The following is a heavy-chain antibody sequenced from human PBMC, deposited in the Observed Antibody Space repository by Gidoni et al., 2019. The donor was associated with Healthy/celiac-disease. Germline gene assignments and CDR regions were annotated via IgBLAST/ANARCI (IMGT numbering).Heavy chain of an antibody. V-gene: IGHV3-9*01. CDR3: AKDHGRDSGWYLGVYYYYGMDV. Sequence: EVQLVESGGGLVQPGRSLRLSCAASGFTFADYAMLWLRQAPGKGLEWVSGISWNSGSIGYADSVKGRFTISRDNAKNSLYLQMNSLRAEDTALYYCAKDHGRDSGWYLGVYYYYGMDVWGQGTTVTVSS. CDR2: ISWNSGSI. CDR1: GFTFADYA. D-gene: IGHD6-19*01. J-gene: IGHJ6*02.